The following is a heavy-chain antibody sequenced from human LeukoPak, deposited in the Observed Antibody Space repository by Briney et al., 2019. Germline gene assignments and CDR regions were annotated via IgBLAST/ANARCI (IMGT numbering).Heavy chain of an antibody. J-gene: IGHJ5*02. D-gene: IGHD6-6*01. CDR2: ISSSSSYI. CDR3: ARGSKQLVGLGPRPDWFDP. V-gene: IGHV3-21*04. CDR1: GFIFSSYS. Sequence: GGSLRLSCAASGFIFSSYSMNWVRQAPGKGLEWVSSISSSSSYIYYADSVKGRFTISRDNAKNSLYLQMNSLRAEDTAVYYCARGSKQLVGLGPRPDWFDPWGQGTLVTVSS.